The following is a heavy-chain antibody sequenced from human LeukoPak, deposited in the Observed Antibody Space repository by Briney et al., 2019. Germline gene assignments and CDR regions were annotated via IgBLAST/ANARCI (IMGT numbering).Heavy chain of an antibody. Sequence: GGSLRLSCAASEFSVGSNYMTWVRQAPGRALEWVSSITSSGTYIFYADSVKGRFTISRDNAKNSLYLQMNSLGPEDTAVYYCARVAVAGVYYFDYWGQGTLVTVSS. D-gene: IGHD6-19*01. J-gene: IGHJ4*02. CDR1: EFSVGSNY. V-gene: IGHV3-21*01. CDR2: ITSSGTYI. CDR3: ARVAVAGVYYFDY.